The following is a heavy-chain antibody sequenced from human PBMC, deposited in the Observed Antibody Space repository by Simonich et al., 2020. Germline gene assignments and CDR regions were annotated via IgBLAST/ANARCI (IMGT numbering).Heavy chain of an antibody. Sequence: QVQLVQSGAEVKKPGASVKVSCKASGYTFTGYYMHWVRQAPGQGLEWRGWINPNRGGTNYAQKLQGRVTMTRDTSISTAYMELSRLRSDDTAVYYCARGALTGDYYYMDVWGKGTTVTVSS. CDR3: ARGALTGDYYYMDV. CDR1: GYTFTGYY. CDR2: INPNRGGT. V-gene: IGHV1-2*02. D-gene: IGHD7-27*01. J-gene: IGHJ6*03.